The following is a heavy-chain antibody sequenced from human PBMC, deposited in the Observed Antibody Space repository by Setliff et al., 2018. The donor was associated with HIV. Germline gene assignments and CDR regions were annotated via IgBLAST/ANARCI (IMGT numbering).Heavy chain of an antibody. V-gene: IGHV1-8*01. J-gene: IGHJ6*03. CDR3: ASGKGVGGVIITGGLDG. Sequence: ASVKVSCKASGHTFTNVDIQWLRRATGQGLEWMGWMNPNSGVSGYAQKFQGRVTMTRDTSISTAYMELSSLTSEDTGVYYCASGKGVGGVIITGGLDGWGKGTTVTVS. CDR1: GHTFTNVD. CDR2: MNPNSGVS. D-gene: IGHD3-10*01.